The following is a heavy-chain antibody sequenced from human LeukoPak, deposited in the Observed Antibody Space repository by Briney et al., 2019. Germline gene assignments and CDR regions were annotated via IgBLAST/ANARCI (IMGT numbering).Heavy chain of an antibody. CDR1: GFTFSNAW. CDR3: TTLGWELPKGDY. V-gene: IGHV3-15*01. J-gene: IGHJ4*02. D-gene: IGHD1-26*01. Sequence: GGSLRLSCAASGFTFSNAWMSWVRQAPGKGLEWVGRIKSKTDGGTTDYAAPVKGRFAISRDDSKNTLYLQMNSLKDEDTALYYCTTLGWELPKGDYWGQGTLVTVSS. CDR2: IKSKTDGGTT.